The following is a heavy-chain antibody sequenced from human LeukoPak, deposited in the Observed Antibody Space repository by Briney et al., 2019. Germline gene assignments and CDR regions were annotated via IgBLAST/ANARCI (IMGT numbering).Heavy chain of an antibody. CDR1: GGTFSSYV. Sequence: ASVKVSCKASGGTFSSYVISWVRQAPGQGLEWMGGIIPIFGTANYAQKLQGRVTITADESTSTAYMELSSLRSEDTAVYYCARTYYYGSRGYYYYDYWGQGTLVTVSS. D-gene: IGHD3-22*01. CDR2: IIPIFGTA. J-gene: IGHJ4*02. V-gene: IGHV1-69*13. CDR3: ARTYYYGSRGYYYYDY.